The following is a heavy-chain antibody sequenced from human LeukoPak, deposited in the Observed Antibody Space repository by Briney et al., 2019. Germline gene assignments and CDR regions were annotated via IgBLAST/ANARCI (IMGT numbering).Heavy chain of an antibody. CDR3: AKWPEGAMDYFDY. CDR2: ISGGGGST. V-gene: IGHV3-23*01. J-gene: IGHJ4*02. Sequence: GGSLRLSCAASGFSFSNYVLSWVRQAPGKGLEWVSAISGGGGSTYYTDSVKGRFTISRDNSKNTLYLEMSSLRVEDTAIYYCAKWPEGAMDYFDYWGQGTLVTVSS. D-gene: IGHD3-16*01. CDR1: GFSFSNYV.